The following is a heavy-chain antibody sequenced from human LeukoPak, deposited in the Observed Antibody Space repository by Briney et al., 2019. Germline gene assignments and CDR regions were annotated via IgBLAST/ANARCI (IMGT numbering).Heavy chain of an antibody. CDR1: GYTFTSYY. CDR2: INPSGGST. Sequence: ASVKVSCKASGYTFTSYYMHWVRQAPGQGLEWMGIINPSGGSTSYAQKFQGRVTMTRDTSTSTAYMELRSLRSDDTAVYYCARARVFGVVGYYYYGMDVWGQGTTVTVSS. CDR3: ARARVFGVVGYYYYGMDV. J-gene: IGHJ6*02. D-gene: IGHD3-3*01. V-gene: IGHV1-46*01.